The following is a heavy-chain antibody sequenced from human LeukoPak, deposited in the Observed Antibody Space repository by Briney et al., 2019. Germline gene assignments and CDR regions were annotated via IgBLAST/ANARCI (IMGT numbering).Heavy chain of an antibody. CDR2: IKQDGSEQ. CDR3: ATGAKYDILTGFRRSRLLGDS. CDR1: GFTFSSYW. Sequence: GGSLRLSCAASGFTFSSYWMTWVRQAPGKGLEGVANIKQDGSEQYYVGSVKGRFTISRDNSKNTLFLQMTSLRAEDTAIYYCATGAKYDILTGFRRSRLLGDSWGQGTLVTVSS. J-gene: IGHJ4*02. D-gene: IGHD3-9*01. V-gene: IGHV3-7*01.